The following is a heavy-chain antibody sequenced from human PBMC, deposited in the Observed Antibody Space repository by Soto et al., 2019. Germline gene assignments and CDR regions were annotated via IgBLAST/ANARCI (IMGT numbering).Heavy chain of an antibody. CDR3: ARGYSYGPNWERDALDI. D-gene: IGHD5-18*01. CDR1: GFSFSIYA. J-gene: IGHJ3*02. V-gene: IGHV3-30-3*01. CDR2: IPYHGSTE. Sequence: QVQLVESGGGVVQPGRSLRLSCAASGFSFSIYAMHCVRQARGKGLEWGAVIPYHGSTEYYGDSVKGRFTISRDNSTTTLYLQMYSLRPEDTAIYYCARGYSYGPNWERDALDIWGQGAMVTVSS.